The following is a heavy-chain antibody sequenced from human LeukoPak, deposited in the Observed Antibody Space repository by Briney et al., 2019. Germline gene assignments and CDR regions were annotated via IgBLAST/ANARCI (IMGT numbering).Heavy chain of an antibody. D-gene: IGHD3-3*01. J-gene: IGHJ6*02. CDR1: GYTFTSYY. CDR3: AREGFPPKISDFWGGLGPYYYYGMDV. V-gene: IGHV1-46*01. Sequence: GASVKVSCKASGYTFTSYYMHWVRQAPGQGLEWMGIINPSGGSTSYTQKFQGRVTMTRDTSTSTVYMELSSLRSEDTAVYYCAREGFPPKISDFWGGLGPYYYYGMDVWGQGTTVTVSS. CDR2: INPSGGST.